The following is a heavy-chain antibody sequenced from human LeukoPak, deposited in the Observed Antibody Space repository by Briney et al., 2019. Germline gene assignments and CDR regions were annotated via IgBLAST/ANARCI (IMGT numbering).Heavy chain of an antibody. J-gene: IGHJ4*02. CDR3: RITMVRGVIQFDY. Sequence: ASVKVSCKASGYTFTSYGISWVRQAPGRGLEWMGWISAYNGNTNYAQKLQGRVTMTTDTSTSTAYMELRSLRSDDTAVYYCRITMVRGVIQFDYWGQGTLVTVSS. CDR1: GYTFTSYG. V-gene: IGHV1-18*01. CDR2: ISAYNGNT. D-gene: IGHD3-10*01.